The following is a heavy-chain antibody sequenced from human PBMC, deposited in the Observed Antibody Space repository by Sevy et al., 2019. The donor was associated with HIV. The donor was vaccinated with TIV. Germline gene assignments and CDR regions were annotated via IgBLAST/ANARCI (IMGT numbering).Heavy chain of an antibody. V-gene: IGHV3-23*01. CDR2: ISGSGTRT. CDR1: GFSFDSYG. Sequence: GGSLRLSCAVSGFSFDSYGMTWVRQAPGKGLEWVSGISGSGTRTYYADSVKGRFIISRDNSKNTLYLQMNSLRSEDKAIIYGGKGGGGHYDPDEIGYYFYYYNMDVWGKGTTVTVSS. CDR3: GKGGGGHYDPDEIGYYFYYYNMDV. D-gene: IGHD3-22*01. J-gene: IGHJ6*03.